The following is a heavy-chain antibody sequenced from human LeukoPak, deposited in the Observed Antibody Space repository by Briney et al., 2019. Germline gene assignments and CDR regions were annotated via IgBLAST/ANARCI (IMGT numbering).Heavy chain of an antibody. Sequence: GGSLRLSCAASGFTFSTYSMNWVRQAPGKGLEWVSSISSSSSYIYYANSVKGRFTISRDNARKSLFLQMNSLRAEDTAVYYCARGVIVSKRGPKGYFDYWGQGTLVTVSS. CDR3: ARGVIVSKRGPKGYFDY. V-gene: IGHV3-21*01. CDR2: ISSSSSYI. CDR1: GFTFSTYS. D-gene: IGHD5/OR15-5a*01. J-gene: IGHJ4*02.